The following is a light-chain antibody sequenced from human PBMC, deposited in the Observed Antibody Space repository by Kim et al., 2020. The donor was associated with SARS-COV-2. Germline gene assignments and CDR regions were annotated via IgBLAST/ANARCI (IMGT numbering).Light chain of an antibody. CDR1: QSVSNNY. CDR2: GAS. J-gene: IGKJ1*01. V-gene: IGKV3-20*01. CDR3: QQYGSLPRT. Sequence: EIVLTQSPGTLSLSPGERATLSCRASQSVSNNYLGWYQQKPGQAPRLLIYGASSRATGIPDRFSGSGSGTDFTLTISRLEPEDFAVYYCQQYGSLPRTFGQGTKVDIK.